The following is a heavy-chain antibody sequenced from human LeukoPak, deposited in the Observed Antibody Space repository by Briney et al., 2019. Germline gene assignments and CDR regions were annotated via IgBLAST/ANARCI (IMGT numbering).Heavy chain of an antibody. CDR1: GFTFSNYG. CDR2: ISSSSSSI. V-gene: IGHV3-48*01. J-gene: IGHJ4*02. Sequence: PGGSLRPSCAASGFTFSNYGMDWVRQAPGKGLEWVSYISSSSSSIYYADSVKGRFTISRDNARNSVFLQMNSLRAEDTAVYYRARGGAARPDYWGQGTLVTVSS. CDR3: ARGGAARPDY. D-gene: IGHD6-6*01.